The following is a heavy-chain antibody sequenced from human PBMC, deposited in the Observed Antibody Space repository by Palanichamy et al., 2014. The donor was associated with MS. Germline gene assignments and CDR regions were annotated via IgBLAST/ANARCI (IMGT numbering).Heavy chain of an antibody. CDR1: GYSFTSYW. CDR3: ARQENTATTTGHYYYYMDV. CDR2: SILVTLIP. D-gene: IGHD4-17*01. V-gene: IGHV5-51*01. J-gene: IGHJ6*03. Sequence: EVQLVQSGAEVKKPGESLKISCKGSGYSFTSYWIGWVRQMPGKAWSGWGSSILVTLIPDTARPSKAQVTISADRSISTAYLQWSSLKASDTAMYYCARQENTATTTGHYYYYMDVWGKGTTVTVSS.